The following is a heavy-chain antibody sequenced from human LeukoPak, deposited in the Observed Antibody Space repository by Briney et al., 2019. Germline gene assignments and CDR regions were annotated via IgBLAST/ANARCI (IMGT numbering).Heavy chain of an antibody. D-gene: IGHD2-2*01. CDR2: IYSGGST. CDR3: ARDACSSTSCYSNWFDP. V-gene: IGHV3-66*02. J-gene: IGHJ5*02. Sequence: GGSLRLSCAASGFTVNSNYMSWVRQAPGKGLEWVSVIYSGGSTYYADSVKGRFTISRDNSKNTLYLQMNSLRAEDTAVYYCARDACSSTSCYSNWFDPWGQGTLVTVSS. CDR1: GFTVNSNY.